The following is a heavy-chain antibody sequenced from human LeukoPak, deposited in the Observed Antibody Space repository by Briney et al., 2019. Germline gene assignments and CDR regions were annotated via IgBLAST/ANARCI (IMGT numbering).Heavy chain of an antibody. Sequence: GGSLRLSCAASGFTFSSYAMSWVRQAPGKGLEWVSAISGSGGSTYYADSVKGRFTISRDNSKNTLYLQMNSLRAEDTAVYYCAINRLYYYDSSGSAYYFDYWGQGTLVTVSS. CDR1: GFTFSSYA. CDR3: AINRLYYYDSSGSAYYFDY. J-gene: IGHJ4*02. D-gene: IGHD3-22*01. V-gene: IGHV3-23*01. CDR2: ISGSGGST.